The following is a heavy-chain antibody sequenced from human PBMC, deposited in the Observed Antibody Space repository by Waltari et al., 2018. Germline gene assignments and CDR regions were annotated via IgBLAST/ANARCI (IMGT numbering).Heavy chain of an antibody. Sequence: EMQLVESGGGLVQPGGSLKLSCAASGFTFSDSAMHWVRQASGKGRGGVGRMRGKTNSYATAYAASVTGRFTISRDDSKNTAYLQMSSLKPEDTAVYYCSRHDTAGATNYYKYYMDVWGKGTTVTVSS. V-gene: IGHV3-73*02. CDR2: MRGKTNSYAT. CDR1: GFTFSDSA. D-gene: IGHD1-26*01. CDR3: SRHDTAGATNYYKYYMDV. J-gene: IGHJ6*03.